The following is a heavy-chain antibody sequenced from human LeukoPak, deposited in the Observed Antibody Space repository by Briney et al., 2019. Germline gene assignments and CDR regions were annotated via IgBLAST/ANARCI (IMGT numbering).Heavy chain of an antibody. V-gene: IGHV4-4*02. CDR2: ISQSGST. Sequence: PSGTLSLTCAVSGGPISSSNWWSWVRQPPEKGLEWIGEISQSGSTNYNPSLKSRVTMSVDKSKNQFSLKLTSVTAADTAVYYCARAGRYYDSTGYYWYFDFWGQGTLVTVSS. CDR3: ARAGRYYDSTGYYWYFDF. J-gene: IGHJ4*02. CDR1: GGPISSSNW. D-gene: IGHD3-22*01.